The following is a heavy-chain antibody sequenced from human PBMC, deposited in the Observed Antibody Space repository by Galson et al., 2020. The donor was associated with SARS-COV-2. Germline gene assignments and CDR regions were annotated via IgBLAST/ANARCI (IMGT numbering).Heavy chain of an antibody. J-gene: IGHJ6*02. D-gene: IGHD6-19*01. Sequence: SETLSLTCTVSAGSISSSSYYWGWIRQPPGKGLEWIGSIYYSGSTYYNPSLKSRVTISVDTSKNQFSLKLSSVTAADTAVYYCARRGPEAVAGIMALGYYYYGMDVWGQGTTVTVSS. CDR2: IYYSGST. CDR3: ARRGPEAVAGIMALGYYYYGMDV. V-gene: IGHV4-39*01. CDR1: AGSISSSSYY.